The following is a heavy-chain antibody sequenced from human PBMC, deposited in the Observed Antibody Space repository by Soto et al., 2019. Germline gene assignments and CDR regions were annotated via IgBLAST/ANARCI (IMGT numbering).Heavy chain of an antibody. D-gene: IGHD1-1*01. CDR1: GFTFSSYW. J-gene: IGHJ6*02. CDR3: ARAVVGPNWNYDYYYGMDV. Sequence: GGSLRLSCAASGFTFSSYWMHWVRQAPGKGLVWVSRINSDGSSTSYADSVKGRFTISRDNAKNTLYLQMNSLRAEDTAVYYCARAVVGPNWNYDYYYGMDVWGQGTTVTVSS. CDR2: INSDGSST. V-gene: IGHV3-74*01.